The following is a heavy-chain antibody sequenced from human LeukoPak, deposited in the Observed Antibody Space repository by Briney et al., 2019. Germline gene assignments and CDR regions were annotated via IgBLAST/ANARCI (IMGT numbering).Heavy chain of an antibody. CDR1: GFTFSDYY. D-gene: IGHD1-1*01. CDR2: ITGSGGNT. CDR3: AKHNSPNWYDY. Sequence: PGGSLRLSCAASGFTFSDYYMSWIRQAPGKGLEWVSSITGSGGNTFYADSVKGRFTISRDNSKNMLYLQMNSLRAEDTAIYYCAKHNSPNWYDYWGQGTLVTVSS. J-gene: IGHJ4*02. V-gene: IGHV3-23*01.